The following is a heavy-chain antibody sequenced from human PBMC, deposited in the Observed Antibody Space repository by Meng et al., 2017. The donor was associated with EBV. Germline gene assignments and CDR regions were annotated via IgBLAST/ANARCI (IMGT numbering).Heavy chain of an antibody. CDR2: VHYTGST. V-gene: IGHV4-39*01. Sequence: QLQLRESGPGQVXXXXXLXLTXPXSGYSISSFYYWGWFRQPPGRGLEWIGSVHYTGSTYYSPSLKSRVTVSVDTSKNQFSLRLTSVTAADTAVYYCARPFPSWQSPRLDPFGAWGQGTLVTVSS. J-gene: IGHJ5*02. CDR1: GYSISSFYY. CDR3: ARPFPSWQSPRLDPFGA. D-gene: IGHD6-19*01.